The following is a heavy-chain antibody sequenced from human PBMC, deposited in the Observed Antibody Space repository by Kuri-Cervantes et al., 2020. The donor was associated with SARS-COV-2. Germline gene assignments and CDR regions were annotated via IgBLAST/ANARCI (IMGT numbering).Heavy chain of an antibody. D-gene: IGHD3-22*01. CDR1: GFTFSSYS. CDR2: ISSSSSYI. CDR3: ARAYYYDSSGYYSNWFDP. Sequence: GGSLRLSCAASGFTFSSYSMNWVRQAPGKGLEWVSSISSSSSYIYYADSVKGRFTISRDNAKNSLYLQMNSLRAEDTAVYYCARAYYYDSSGYYSNWFDPWGQGTRVT. J-gene: IGHJ5*02. V-gene: IGHV3-21*01.